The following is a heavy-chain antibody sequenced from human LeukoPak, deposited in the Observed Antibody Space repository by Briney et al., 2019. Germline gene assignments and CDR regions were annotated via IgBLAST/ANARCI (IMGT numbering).Heavy chain of an antibody. Sequence: SGTLSLTCTVSSGSIWSSYYYWGWIRQPPGKGLEWIGSIYDSGSTYYNPSLKSRVTISVDTSKNQFSLKLNSVTAADTAVYYCASGPVKRNWFDPWGQGTLVTVSS. D-gene: IGHD3-16*02. CDR1: SGSIWSSYYY. CDR2: IYDSGST. V-gene: IGHV4-39*01. CDR3: ASGPVKRNWFDP. J-gene: IGHJ5*02.